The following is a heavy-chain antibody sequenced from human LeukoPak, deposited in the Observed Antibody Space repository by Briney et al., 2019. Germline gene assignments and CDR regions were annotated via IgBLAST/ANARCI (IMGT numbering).Heavy chain of an antibody. CDR1: SGSFSGYY. CDR3: ARGVKSRDILTGYYRGYYYYYMDV. CDR2: INHSGST. Sequence: SETLSLTCAVYSGSFSGYYWTWIRQPPGKGLEWIGEINHSGSTNYNPSLKSRVTISVDTSKNQFSLKLSSVTAADTAVYYCARGVKSRDILTGYYRGYYYYYMDVWGKGTTVTVSS. V-gene: IGHV4-34*01. J-gene: IGHJ6*03. D-gene: IGHD3-9*01.